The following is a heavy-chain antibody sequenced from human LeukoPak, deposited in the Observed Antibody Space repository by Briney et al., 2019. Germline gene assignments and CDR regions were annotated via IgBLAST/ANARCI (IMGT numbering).Heavy chain of an antibody. V-gene: IGHV4-59*12. CDR1: GGSISSYY. D-gene: IGHD2-2*01. CDR3: AKDLGSNPGY. J-gene: IGHJ4*02. Sequence: RPSETLSLTCTVSGGSISSYYWSWIRQPPGKGLEWIGEIHHSAGTNYNPSLRSRVTMSIDKSKDQFSLNLNSVTAADTALYFCAKDLGSNPGYWGQGTLVIVSS. CDR2: IHHSAGT.